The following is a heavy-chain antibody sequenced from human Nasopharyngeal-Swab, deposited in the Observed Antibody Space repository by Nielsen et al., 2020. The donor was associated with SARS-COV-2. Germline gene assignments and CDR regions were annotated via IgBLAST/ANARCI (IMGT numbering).Heavy chain of an antibody. Sequence: GESLKISCAASGFTLSSYWMSWVRQAPGKGLEWVANIKQDGSEKYYVDSVKGRFTISRDNAKNSLYLQMNSLRAEDTAVYYCARERDELRYFDSPYMDVWGKGTTVTVSS. V-gene: IGHV3-7*03. CDR3: ARERDELRYFDSPYMDV. CDR2: IKQDGSEK. CDR1: GFTLSSYW. J-gene: IGHJ6*03. D-gene: IGHD3-9*01.